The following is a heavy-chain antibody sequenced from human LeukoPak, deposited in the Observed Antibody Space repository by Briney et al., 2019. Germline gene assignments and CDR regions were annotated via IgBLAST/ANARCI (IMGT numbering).Heavy chain of an antibody. V-gene: IGHV1-18*01. Sequence: ASVKASCKAYGYTFMSHGITWVRQAPGQGLEWMGWISGYSSNTHYAQTLQGRVTMTTDTSRNTAYMELRSLISDDTAVYYCARATGTWGHDGFDIWGQGTMVTVS. CDR3: ARATGTWGHDGFDI. D-gene: IGHD3-16*01. CDR1: GYTFMSHG. J-gene: IGHJ3*02. CDR2: ISGYSSNT.